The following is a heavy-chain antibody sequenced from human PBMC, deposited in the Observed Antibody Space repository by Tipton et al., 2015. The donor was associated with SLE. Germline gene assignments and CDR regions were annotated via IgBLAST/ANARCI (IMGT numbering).Heavy chain of an antibody. CDR2: IYVSGST. CDR3: ARLKGRLELPGYHYYMDV. CDR1: GGSISLGSYY. D-gene: IGHD1-7*01. J-gene: IGHJ6*03. V-gene: IGHV4-61*09. Sequence: TLSLTCTVSGGSISLGSYYWSWLRRPAGKGLGWIGHIYVSGSTTYNPSLESRVTISIDSSKNQFSLKLRSVTAADTAVYYCARLKGRLELPGYHYYMDVWGKGTTVTVSS.